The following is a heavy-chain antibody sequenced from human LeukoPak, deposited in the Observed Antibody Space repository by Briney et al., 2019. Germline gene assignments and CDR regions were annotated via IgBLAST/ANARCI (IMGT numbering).Heavy chain of an antibody. Sequence: GESLQISCQGSGYSFTSYWIGWVRQMPRKGLEWMGITYPGDSDTRYSPSFQGQVTISADKSISTAYLQWSSLKASDTAMYYCASRTRSGLTNFDVWGQGTMVTVSS. J-gene: IGHJ3*01. D-gene: IGHD3-22*01. CDR2: TYPGDSDT. V-gene: IGHV5-51*01. CDR3: ASRTRSGLTNFDV. CDR1: GYSFTSYW.